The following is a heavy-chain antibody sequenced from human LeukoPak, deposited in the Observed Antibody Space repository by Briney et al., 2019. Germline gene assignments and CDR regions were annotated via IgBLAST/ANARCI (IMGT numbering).Heavy chain of an antibody. CDR3: ARTNGSGYYFRYYYYYGMDV. CDR2: INHSGST. CDR1: GGSFSDYY. J-gene: IGHJ6*02. V-gene: IGHV4-34*01. D-gene: IGHD3-22*01. Sequence: PSETLSLTCAVYGGSFSDYYWSWIRQPPGKGLEWIGEINHSGSTNYSPSLESRVTISVDTSKNQFSLKLSSVTAADTAVYYCARTNGSGYYFRYYYYYGMDVWGQGTTVIVSS.